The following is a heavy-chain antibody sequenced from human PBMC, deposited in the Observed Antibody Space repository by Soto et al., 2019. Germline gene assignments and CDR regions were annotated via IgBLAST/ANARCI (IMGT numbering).Heavy chain of an antibody. D-gene: IGHD4-4*01. CDR3: ARPLSRDDYNWGYFDL. J-gene: IGHJ2*01. CDR2: ISYDGSNK. Sequence: QVQLVESGGGVVQPGRSLRLSCAASGFTFSSYARQWVRQAPGKGLEWVAVISYDGSNKYYADSVKGRFTISRDNSKNTLSLQMNSLRAEDTAVYYCARPLSRDDYNWGYFDLWGRGTLVTVSS. CDR1: GFTFSSYA. V-gene: IGHV3-30-3*01.